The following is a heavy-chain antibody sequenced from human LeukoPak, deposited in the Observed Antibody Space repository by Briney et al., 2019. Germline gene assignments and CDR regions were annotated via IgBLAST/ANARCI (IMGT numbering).Heavy chain of an antibody. V-gene: IGHV1-18*01. CDR2: ISAYNAYT. CDR3: GRENHYAGSGSPPPSAPIDH. J-gene: IGHJ5*02. Sequence: GGSVLVSCKTPGYIFGHNGTGWVRQAPGHVPEWMGWISAYNAYTTSAQSIQGIVTLTRHTSTSTVYMALRSLRSHATAVYYCGRENHYAGSGSPPPSAPIDHWGQGTLLPASS. D-gene: IGHD3-22*01. CDR1: GYIFGHNG.